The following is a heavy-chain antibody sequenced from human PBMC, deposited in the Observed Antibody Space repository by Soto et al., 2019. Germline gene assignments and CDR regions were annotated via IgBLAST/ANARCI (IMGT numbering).Heavy chain of an antibody. Sequence: GGSLRLSCAVSGFTFTSYAITWVRQAPGKGLEWVSAISGSGGSEFYADSVKGRFTISRDNSKNTLYLQMKSLRAEDTALYYCAKGDTTMITDYYAMDVWGQGTTVTVSS. CDR1: GFTFTSYA. J-gene: IGHJ6*02. CDR3: AKGDTTMITDYYAMDV. CDR2: ISGSGGSE. V-gene: IGHV3-23*01. D-gene: IGHD5-18*01.